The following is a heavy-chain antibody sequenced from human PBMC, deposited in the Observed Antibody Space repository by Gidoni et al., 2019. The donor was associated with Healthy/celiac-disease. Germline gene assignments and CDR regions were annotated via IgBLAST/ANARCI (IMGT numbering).Heavy chain of an antibody. CDR2: ISSSSSTI. CDR3: ARQNSGSYYGAFDI. J-gene: IGHJ3*02. V-gene: IGHV3-48*04. Sequence: EVQLVESGGGLVQPGGSLRLSCAASGFTFSSYSMNWVRKAPGKGLEWVSYISSSSSTIYYADSVKGRFTISRDNAKNSLYLQMNSLRAEDTAVYYCARQNSGSYYGAFDIWGQGTMVTVSS. D-gene: IGHD1-26*01. CDR1: GFTFSSYS.